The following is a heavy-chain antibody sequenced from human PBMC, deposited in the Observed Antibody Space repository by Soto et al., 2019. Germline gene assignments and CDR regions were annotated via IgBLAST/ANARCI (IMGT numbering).Heavy chain of an antibody. J-gene: IGHJ6*02. V-gene: IGHV4-59*01. CDR1: GGSISSYY. CDR2: IYYSGST. D-gene: IGHD3-10*01. Sequence: SETLSLTCTVSGGSISSYYWSWIRQPPGKGLEWIGYIYYSGSTNYNPSLKSRVTISVDTSKNQFSLKLSSVTAADTAVYYCARDQRFMVRGGYYGMDVWGQGTTVTVS. CDR3: ARDQRFMVRGGYYGMDV.